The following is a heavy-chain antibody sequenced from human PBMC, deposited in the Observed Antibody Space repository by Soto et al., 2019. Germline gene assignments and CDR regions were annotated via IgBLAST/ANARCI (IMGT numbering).Heavy chain of an antibody. CDR1: GGTFSSYA. Sequence: ASVKVSCKASGGTFSSYAISWVRQAPGQGLEWMGGIIPIFGTANYAQKFQGRVTITADESTSTAYMELSSLRSEDTAVYYCARVITMVRGVINDYWGQGTLVTVSS. CDR3: ARVITMVRGVINDY. J-gene: IGHJ4*02. D-gene: IGHD3-10*01. CDR2: IIPIFGTA. V-gene: IGHV1-69*13.